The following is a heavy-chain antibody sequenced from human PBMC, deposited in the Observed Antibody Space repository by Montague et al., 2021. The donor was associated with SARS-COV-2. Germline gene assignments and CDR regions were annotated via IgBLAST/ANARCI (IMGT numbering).Heavy chain of an antibody. D-gene: IGHD1-26*01. J-gene: IGHJ6*02. CDR2: IDWDDDK. CDR3: ARSGQPAGNYAPLGYYGLDV. V-gene: IGHV2-70*19. CDR1: GFSLTTSAMC. Sequence: PALVKPTQTLTLTCTFFGFSLTTSAMCVSWVRQPPGRAPEWLARIDWDDDKHYNAPLKTRLTISKDTSKNHVVLTMTNMDPVDTGTYYCARSGQPAGNYAPLGYYGLDVWGRGTTVIVSS.